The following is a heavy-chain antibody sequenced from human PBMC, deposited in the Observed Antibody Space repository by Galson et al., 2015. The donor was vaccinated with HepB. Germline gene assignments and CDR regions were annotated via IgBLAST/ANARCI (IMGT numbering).Heavy chain of an antibody. CDR1: GYTFTDYY. D-gene: IGHD2-2*01. J-gene: IGHJ4*02. CDR3: AREWGYCTSSSCYSVGFDY. Sequence: SVKVSCKASGYTFTDYYMHWVRQAPGQGLEWMGWINPHSGGTNYAQKFQGRVTMTRDTSISTAYMILSRLRSDDTAIYYCAREWGYCTSSSCYSVGFDYWGKGPLVT. CDR2: INPHSGGT. V-gene: IGHV1-2*02.